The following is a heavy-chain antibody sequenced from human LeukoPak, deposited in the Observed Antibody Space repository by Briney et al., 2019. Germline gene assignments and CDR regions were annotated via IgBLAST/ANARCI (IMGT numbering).Heavy chain of an antibody. J-gene: IGHJ5*02. D-gene: IGHD3-22*01. V-gene: IGHV4-38-2*02. CDR3: ARGYSDSSGYYYPMSWFDP. CDR2: IYHTGST. CDR1: GYSISNSYF. Sequence: SETLSLTCSVSGYSISNSYFWGWIRQPPGKGLEWIGSIYHTGSTYYNPSLKSRVTISVDTSKNHFSLNLSSVIAADTAVYYCARGYSDSSGYYYPMSWFDPWGQGTLVTVSS.